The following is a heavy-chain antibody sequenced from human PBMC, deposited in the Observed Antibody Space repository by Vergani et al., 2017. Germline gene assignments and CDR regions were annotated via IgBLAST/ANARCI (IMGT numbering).Heavy chain of an antibody. CDR3: ARSLTIFGVSTDAFDI. CDR1: GFTFSSYS. V-gene: IGHV3-21*01. Sequence: EVQLVESGGGLVKPGGSLRLSCAASGFTFSSYSMNWVRQAPGQGLEWVSSISSSSSYIYYADSVKGRFTISRDNAKNSLYLQMNSLRAEDTAVYYCARSLTIFGVSTDAFDIWGQGTMVTVSS. CDR2: ISSSSSYI. J-gene: IGHJ3*02. D-gene: IGHD3-3*01.